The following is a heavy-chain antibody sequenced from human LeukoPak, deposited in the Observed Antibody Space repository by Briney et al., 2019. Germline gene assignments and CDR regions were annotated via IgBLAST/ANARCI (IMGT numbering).Heavy chain of an antibody. D-gene: IGHD2-2*02. CDR1: GYTFTGYY. V-gene: IGHV1-2*02. Sequence: ASVKVSCKASGYTFTGYYVHWVRQAPGQGLEWMGWMNPKSGGTNYAQKFEARVTMNRDTSISTAYMELSRLRFDDTAVYYSARQAVVPAAIGYWGQGTLVTVSS. J-gene: IGHJ4*02. CDR3: ARQAVVPAAIGY. CDR2: MNPKSGGT.